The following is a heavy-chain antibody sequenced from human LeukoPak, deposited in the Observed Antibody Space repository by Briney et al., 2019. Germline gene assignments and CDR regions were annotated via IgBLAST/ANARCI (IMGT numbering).Heavy chain of an antibody. CDR2: IHYSGST. J-gene: IGHJ6*03. D-gene: IGHD5-12*01. V-gene: IGHV4-59*01. CDR1: SGSISSYY. Sequence: SETLSLTCTVSSGSISSYYWSWIRQPPGKGLEWIGYIHYSGSTHYNPSLKSRVTISVDTSKNQVSLKLRSVTAADTAVYYCARTTEGYAGGPGYSYYYYMDVWGKGTTVTISS. CDR3: ARTTEGYAGGPGYSYYYYMDV.